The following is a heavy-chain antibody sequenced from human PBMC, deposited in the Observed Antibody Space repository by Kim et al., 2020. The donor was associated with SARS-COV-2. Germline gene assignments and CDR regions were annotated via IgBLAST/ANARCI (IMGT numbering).Heavy chain of an antibody. D-gene: IGHD6-13*01. CDR3: AKDRRLSIAAAGAFDY. Sequence: GGSLRLSCAASGFTFSSYAMSWVRQAPGKGLEWVSAISGSSGSTYYADSVKGRFTISRDNSKNTVYLQMNSLRAEDTAVYYCAKDRRLSIAAAGAFDYWGQGTLVTVSS. CDR2: ISGSSGST. CDR1: GFTFSSYA. V-gene: IGHV3-23*01. J-gene: IGHJ4*02.